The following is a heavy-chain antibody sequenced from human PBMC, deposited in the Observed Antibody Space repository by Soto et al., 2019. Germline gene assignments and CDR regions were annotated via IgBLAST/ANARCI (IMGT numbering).Heavy chain of an antibody. CDR1: GGSISSGGYY. CDR3: ARERYCSGGSCYSGWYFDL. D-gene: IGHD2-15*01. Sequence: QVHLQESGPGLVKPSQTLSLTCTVSGGSISSGGYYWSWIRQHPVKGLEWIGYIYYSGSTYYNPSLKSRVTISVDTSKNQFSLKLSSVTAADTAVYYCARERYCSGGSCYSGWYFDLWGRGTLVTVSS. J-gene: IGHJ2*01. CDR2: IYYSGST. V-gene: IGHV4-31*03.